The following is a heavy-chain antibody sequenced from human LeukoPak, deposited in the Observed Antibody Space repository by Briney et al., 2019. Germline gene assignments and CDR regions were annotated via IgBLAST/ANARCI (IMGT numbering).Heavy chain of an antibody. CDR2: IYYSGST. J-gene: IGHJ4*02. D-gene: IGHD6-6*01. CDR1: GGSVSSYY. Sequence: SETLSLTCTVSGGSVSSYYWSWIRQHPGKGLEWIGYIYYSGSTYYNPSLKSRVTISVDTSKNQFSLKLSSVTAADTAVYYCARAEAARQFDYWGQGTLVTVSS. V-gene: IGHV4-59*06. CDR3: ARAEAARQFDY.